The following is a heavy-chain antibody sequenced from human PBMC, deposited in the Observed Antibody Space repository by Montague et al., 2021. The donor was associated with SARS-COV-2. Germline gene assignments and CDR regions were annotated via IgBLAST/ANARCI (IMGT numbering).Heavy chain of an antibody. CDR1: GFTFSSYA. V-gene: IGHV3-30*04. CDR3: ARFPHGSGSYNADYNYGMDV. CDR2: ISYDGSNK. Sequence: SLRLSCAASGFTFSSYAMHWFRQAPGKGLEWVAVISYDGSNKYYADSVKGRFTISRDNSKNTLYLQMNSLRAEDTAVYYCARFPHGSGSYNADYNYGMDVWGQGTTVTVSS. D-gene: IGHD3-10*01. J-gene: IGHJ6*02.